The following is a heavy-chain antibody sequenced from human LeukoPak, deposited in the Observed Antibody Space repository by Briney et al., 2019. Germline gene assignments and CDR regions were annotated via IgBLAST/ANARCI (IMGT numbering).Heavy chain of an antibody. Sequence: SETLSLTCTVSGGSISSGGYYWSWIRQHPGKGLEWIGYIYYSGSTNYNPSLKSRVTISVDTSKNQFSLKLNSVTAADTAVYYCASSAIASAGPFDYWGQGTLVTVSS. CDR1: GGSISSGGYY. D-gene: IGHD6-13*01. J-gene: IGHJ4*02. CDR3: ASSAIASAGPFDY. V-gene: IGHV4-61*08. CDR2: IYYSGST.